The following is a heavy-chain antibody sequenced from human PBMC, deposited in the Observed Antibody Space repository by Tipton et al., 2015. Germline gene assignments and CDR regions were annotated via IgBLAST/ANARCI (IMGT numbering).Heavy chain of an antibody. CDR2: VYFTGST. CDR3: AREVAAQTEYFDY. CDR1: GDSIDRGSHY. V-gene: IGHV4-61*01. Sequence: TLSLTCTVSGDSIDRGSHYWSWIRQPPGKGLEWIGYVYFTGSTNYNPSLKSRVTISIDTSKNLFSLNLRFVTAEDTAVYYCAREVAAQTEYFDYWGQGTQVTVSS. J-gene: IGHJ4*02. D-gene: IGHD6-19*01.